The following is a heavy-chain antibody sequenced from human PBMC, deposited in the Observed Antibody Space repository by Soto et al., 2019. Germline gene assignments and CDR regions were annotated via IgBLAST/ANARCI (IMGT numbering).Heavy chain of an antibody. CDR2: ITSNATRI. J-gene: IGHJ6*01. Sequence: PVALLILSCAATGFTLTTYSLNWVRQAPLMVSEWGSSITSNATRIYYAESVNGRFNISRENAQKSVYLHMNSLRVGDTAVYYCPRESDFDFGSSNYIDGMDVWGQGTTV. D-gene: IGHD3-3*01. CDR1: GFTLTTYS. V-gene: IGHV3-21*01. CDR3: PRESDFDFGSSNYIDGMDV.